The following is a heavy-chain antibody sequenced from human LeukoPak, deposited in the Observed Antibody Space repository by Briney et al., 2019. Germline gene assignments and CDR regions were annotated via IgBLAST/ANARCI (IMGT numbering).Heavy chain of an antibody. CDR3: ASRSPPGSYNWFDP. CDR2: IYTSGST. Sequence: SETLSLTCTVSGVSISSYYWSWIRQPPGKGLEWIGYIYTSGSTNYNPSLKSRVTISVDTSKNQFSLKLSSVTAADTAVYYCASRSPPGSYNWFDPWGQGTLVTVSS. CDR1: GVSISSYY. J-gene: IGHJ5*02. V-gene: IGHV4-4*09.